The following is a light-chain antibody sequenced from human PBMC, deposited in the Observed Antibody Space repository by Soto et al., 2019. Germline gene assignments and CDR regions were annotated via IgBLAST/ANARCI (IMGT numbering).Light chain of an antibody. CDR2: DVS. Sequence: SALTQPASVSGSPGQSITISCTGTSSDVGGYNYVSWYQQHPGKAPKLMIYDVSNRPSGVSNRFSGSKSGNTASLTISGLQAEDEADYYCSSYTSSSTLYVFGGGTKLTVL. V-gene: IGLV2-14*01. CDR1: SSDVGGYNY. CDR3: SSYTSSSTLYV. J-gene: IGLJ3*02.